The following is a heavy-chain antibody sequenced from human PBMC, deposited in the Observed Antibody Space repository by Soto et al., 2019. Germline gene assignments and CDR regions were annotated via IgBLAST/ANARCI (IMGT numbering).Heavy chain of an antibody. J-gene: IGHJ6*02. D-gene: IGHD2-15*01. CDR3: ARDCSGGSCYSWGRYYYYGMDV. V-gene: IGHV3-48*02. CDR1: GFTFSSYS. CDR2: ISSSSSTI. Sequence: EVQLVESGGGLVQPGGSLRLSCAASGFTFSSYSMNWVRQAPGKGLEWVSYISSSSSTIYYADSVKGRFTISRDNAKNSLYQQMNSLRDEDTAVYYCARDCSGGSCYSWGRYYYYGMDVWGQGTTVTVSS.